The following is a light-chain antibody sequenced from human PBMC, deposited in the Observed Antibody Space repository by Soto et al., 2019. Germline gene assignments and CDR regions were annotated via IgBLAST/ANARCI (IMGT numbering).Light chain of an antibody. CDR2: DAS. V-gene: IGKV1-5*01. CDR3: LRYNAFSQT. J-gene: IGKJ1*01. CDR1: QSMNDW. Sequence: DIQMTQSPSTLSASIGDRVTITCRASQSMNDWLAWYQQKPGKAPKLLIYDASRWQSGVPSRFSGSRSGTEFTLTIDGLQPDDFATYYCLRYNAFSQTFGQGTKVEI.